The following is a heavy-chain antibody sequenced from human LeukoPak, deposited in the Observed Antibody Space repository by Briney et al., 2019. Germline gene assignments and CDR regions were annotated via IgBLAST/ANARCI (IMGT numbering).Heavy chain of an antibody. CDR3: ARARYYYDSSGYRYYYGMDV. J-gene: IGHJ6*02. D-gene: IGHD3-22*01. CDR1: GGSISSYY. V-gene: IGHV4-59*01. CDR2: IYYSGGT. Sequence: SETLSLTCAVSGGSISSYYWSWIRQPPGKGLEWIGSIYYSGGTNYNPSLKSRDTISVDTSKNQFSLKLSSVTAADTALYHCARARYYYDSSGYRYYYGMDVWGQGTKVTVSS.